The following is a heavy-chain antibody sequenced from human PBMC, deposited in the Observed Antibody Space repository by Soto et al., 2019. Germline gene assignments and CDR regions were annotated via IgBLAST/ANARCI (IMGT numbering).Heavy chain of an antibody. V-gene: IGHV3-9*01. D-gene: IGHD2-15*01. Sequence: PGGSLRLSCAASGFTFDDYAMHWVRQAPGKGLEWVSGISWNSGSIGYADSVKGRFTISRDNAKNSLYLQMDSLRAEDTALYYCAKADCGGGSCYRNYFDYRGQGTLVTVSS. CDR2: ISWNSGSI. CDR3: AKADCGGGSCYRNYFDY. J-gene: IGHJ4*02. CDR1: GFTFDDYA.